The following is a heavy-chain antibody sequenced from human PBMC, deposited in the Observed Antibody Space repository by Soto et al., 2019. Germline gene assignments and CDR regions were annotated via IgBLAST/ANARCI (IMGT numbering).Heavy chain of an antibody. J-gene: IGHJ3*02. CDR3: ARGRGYSGDDLQEDGFDI. CDR2: MNPSGDRT. V-gene: IGHV1-46*01. Sequence: QVQLMQSGTEVKEPGASVNLSCKASGYTFSSSYIHWVRQAPGQGLEWMGIMNPSGDRTNYAPHFQGRVTMTRDTATSTVYMELSSLTFEDTAVYYCARGRGYSGDDLQEDGFDIWGQGTMVTVS. CDR1: GYTFSSSY. D-gene: IGHD5-12*01.